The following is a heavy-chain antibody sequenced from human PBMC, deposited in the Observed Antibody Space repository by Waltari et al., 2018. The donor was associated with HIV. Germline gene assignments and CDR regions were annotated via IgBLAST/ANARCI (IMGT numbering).Heavy chain of an antibody. CDR1: GCTLDEQP. V-gene: IGHV3-9*01. D-gene: IGHD3-3*01. CDR3: VKDGASTIFGVLNGMDV. Sequence: EVQLVESGGGAVESGKSLQLPWPAYGCTLDEQPMHLFRQPPGKGLEWVSGISWNSGDIAYADSVKGRFTISRDNTKNSLVLQMNSVGVEDTALYYCVKDGASTIFGVLNGMDVWGQGTTVTVSS. CDR2: ISWNSGDI. J-gene: IGHJ6*02.